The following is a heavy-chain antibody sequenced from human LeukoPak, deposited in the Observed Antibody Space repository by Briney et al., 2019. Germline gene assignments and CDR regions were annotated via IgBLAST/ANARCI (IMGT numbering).Heavy chain of an antibody. CDR1: GFSFRSYP. CDR3: ARDYDRYYKDV. Sequence: GGSPRLSCAASGFSFRSYPMSLVRQAPGKGLELVSTIGGSDGSTYHADHVKGRFTIARDNAKNTLYLQMNSLRAKDTAVYYCARDYDRYYKDVWGKGTTVTVSS. V-gene: IGHV3-23*01. D-gene: IGHD3-3*01. J-gene: IGHJ6*03. CDR2: IGGSDGST.